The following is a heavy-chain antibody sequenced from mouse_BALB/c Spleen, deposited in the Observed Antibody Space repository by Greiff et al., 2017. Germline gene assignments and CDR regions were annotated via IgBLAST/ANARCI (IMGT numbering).Heavy chain of an antibody. V-gene: IGHV10-1*02. CDR2: IRSKSNNYAT. Sequence: EVQGVESGGGLVQPKGSLKLSCAASGFTFNTYAMTWVRQAPGKGLEWVARIRSKSNNYATYYADSVKDRFTISRDDSQSMLYLQMNNLKTEDTAMYYCVRHENGNEVFDYWGQGTTLTVSS. CDR3: VRHENGNEVFDY. CDR1: GFTFNTYA. D-gene: IGHD1-1*01. J-gene: IGHJ2*01.